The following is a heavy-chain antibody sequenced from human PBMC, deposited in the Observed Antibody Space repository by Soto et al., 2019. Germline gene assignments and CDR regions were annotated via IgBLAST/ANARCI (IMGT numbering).Heavy chain of an antibody. CDR1: GGSFSGYY. D-gene: IGHD3-9*01. Sequence: PSETLSLTCAVYGGSFSGYYWSWIRQPTGKGLEWIGEINHSGSTNYNPSLKSRATISVDTSKNQFSLKLSSVTAADTAVYYCARRNVLRYSRGPNWFDPRGQGTLVTVSS. V-gene: IGHV4-34*01. CDR2: INHSGST. CDR3: ARRNVLRYSRGPNWFDP. J-gene: IGHJ5*02.